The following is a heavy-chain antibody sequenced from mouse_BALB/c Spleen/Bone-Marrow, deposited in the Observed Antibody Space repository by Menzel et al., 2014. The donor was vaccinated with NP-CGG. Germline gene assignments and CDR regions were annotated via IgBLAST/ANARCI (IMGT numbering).Heavy chain of an antibody. CDR1: GISITTGNYR. CDR2: IYYSATI. D-gene: IGHD2-3*01. J-gene: IGHJ2*01. CDR3: ARYDGYYFDY. V-gene: IGHV3-5*02. Sequence: EVQLQQSGPGLVKPSQTVSLTCTVTGISITTGNYRWSWIRQFPGNKLEWIGYIYYSATITYNPSLTSRTTITRDTSKNQFFLEMNSLTAGDTATYYCARYDGYYFDYWGQGTTLTVSS.